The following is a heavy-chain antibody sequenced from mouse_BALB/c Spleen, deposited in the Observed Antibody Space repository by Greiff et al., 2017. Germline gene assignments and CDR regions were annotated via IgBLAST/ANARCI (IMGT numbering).Heavy chain of an antibody. V-gene: IGHV5-4*02. CDR1: GFTFSDYY. J-gene: IGHJ2*01. CDR2: ISDGGSYT. CDR3: ARDRDETSYYFDY. D-gene: IGHD3-1*01. Sequence: EVQRVESGGGLVKPGGSLKLSCAASGFTFSDYYMYWVRQTPEKRLEWVATISDGGSYTYYPDSVKGRFTISRDNAKNNLYLQMSSLKSEDTAMYYCARDRDETSYYFDYWGQGTTLTVSS.